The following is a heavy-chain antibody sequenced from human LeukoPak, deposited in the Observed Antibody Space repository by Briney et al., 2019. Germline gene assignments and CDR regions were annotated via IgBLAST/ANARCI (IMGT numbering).Heavy chain of an antibody. CDR1: GFTFTDAW. Sequence: GGSLRLSCVASGFTFTDAWMSWVRQAPGKGLEWVGRIKSKTDGGTTDYAAPVNGRFTISRDDAKNTVYLQMNSLRTEDAAVYYCTTDLITLNRGVPSKAVDWGQGTLVTVSS. D-gene: IGHD3-10*01. J-gene: IGHJ4*02. V-gene: IGHV3-15*01. CDR2: IKSKTDGGTT. CDR3: TTDLITLNRGVPSKAVD.